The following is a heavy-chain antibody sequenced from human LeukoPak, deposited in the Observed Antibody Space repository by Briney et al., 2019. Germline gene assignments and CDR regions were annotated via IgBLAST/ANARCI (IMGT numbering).Heavy chain of an antibody. CDR1: GGTFSSYA. CDR2: IIPIFGTA. J-gene: IGHJ3*02. D-gene: IGHD3-10*01. Sequence: SVKVSCKASGGTFSSYAISWVRQAPGQGLEWMGGIIPIFGTANYAQKFQGRVTITTDESTSTAYMELSSLRSEDTAVYYCERDRYTYYYGSGSYNALDIWGEGTMVTVSS. CDR3: ERDRYTYYYGSGSYNALDI. V-gene: IGHV1-69*05.